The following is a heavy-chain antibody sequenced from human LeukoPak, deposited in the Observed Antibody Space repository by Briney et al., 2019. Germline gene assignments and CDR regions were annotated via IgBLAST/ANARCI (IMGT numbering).Heavy chain of an antibody. D-gene: IGHD3-3*01. CDR1: GYSISSGYY. V-gene: IGHV4-38-2*01. CDR2: IYHSGST. J-gene: IGHJ5*02. Sequence: SETLSLTCAVSGYSISSGYYWGWIRQPPVKGLEWIGSIYHSGSTYYNPSLKSRVTISLDTSKNQFSLKLTSVTAADTAVYYCARQDSVWLLCGNWFEPWGQGTLVTVSS. CDR3: ARQDSVWLLCGNWFEP.